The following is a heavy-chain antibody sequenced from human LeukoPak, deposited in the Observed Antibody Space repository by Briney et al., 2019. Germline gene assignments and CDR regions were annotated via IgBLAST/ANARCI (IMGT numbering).Heavy chain of an antibody. J-gene: IGHJ5*02. CDR3: ARGPALHKNWVGGRWFDP. D-gene: IGHD3-16*01. CDR1: GYTFTNYD. Sequence: ASVKVSCKASGYTFTNYDINWVRQATGQGLEWMGWMNPKTGNTGYAQNFQGRVTMTRDTSESTAYMELSSLRSEDTAMYYCARGPALHKNWVGGRWFDPWGQGTLVTVSS. V-gene: IGHV1-8*01. CDR2: MNPKTGNT.